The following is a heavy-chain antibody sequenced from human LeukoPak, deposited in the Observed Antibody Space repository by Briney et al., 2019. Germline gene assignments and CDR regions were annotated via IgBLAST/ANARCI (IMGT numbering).Heavy chain of an antibody. Sequence: AGGSLRPSLPASGFTSISYDIHGSPQVTGKGLSWSSPIGTAGDTYYPGSVKGRFTISRENAKNSLYLQMNSLRAGDTAVYYCARAMRSGDDFGEFDYWGQGTLVTVSS. CDR2: IGTAGDT. V-gene: IGHV3-13*01. CDR3: ARAMRSGDDFGEFDY. CDR1: GFTSISYD. D-gene: IGHD3-10*01. J-gene: IGHJ4*02.